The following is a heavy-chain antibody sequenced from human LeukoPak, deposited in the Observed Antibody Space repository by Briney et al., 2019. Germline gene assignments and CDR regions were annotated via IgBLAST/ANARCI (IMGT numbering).Heavy chain of an antibody. D-gene: IGHD2-8*02. CDR3: ARRYCTGGDCYFLGPIFR. V-gene: IGHV4-39*01. CDR1: GGSISSSSYH. CDR2: IYYSGST. Sequence: SETLSLTCTVSGGSISSSSYHWGWIRQPPGKGLEWIGSIYYSGSTYYNPSLKSRVTISVDTSKNQFSLKLSSVTAADTAVYYCARRYCTGGDCYFLGPIFRWGQGTLVTVSS. J-gene: IGHJ4*02.